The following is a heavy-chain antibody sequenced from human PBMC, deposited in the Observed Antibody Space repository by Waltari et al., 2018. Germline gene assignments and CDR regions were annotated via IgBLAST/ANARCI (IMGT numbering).Heavy chain of an antibody. Sequence: QVTLKESGPALVKPTQTLTLTCTFSGFSLSTSGMRVSWIRQPPGKALERLARIDWDDDKFYSTSLKTRLTISKDTSKNQVVLTMTNMDPVDTATYYCARIHGRGWFDPWGQGTLVTVSS. CDR3: ARIHGRGWFDP. V-gene: IGHV2-70*04. J-gene: IGHJ5*02. CDR1: GFSLSTSGMR. CDR2: IDWDDDK. D-gene: IGHD3-10*01.